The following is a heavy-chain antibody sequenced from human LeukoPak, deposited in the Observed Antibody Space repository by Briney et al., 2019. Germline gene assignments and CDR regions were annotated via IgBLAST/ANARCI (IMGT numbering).Heavy chain of an antibody. CDR1: GFTFSSYS. V-gene: IGHV3-21*01. CDR3: ARGLGSSNYDVGNL. CDR2: ISGSSVYI. Sequence: GGSLRPSCAASGFTFSSYSMNWVRQAPGKGLEWVSAISGSSVYIYYADSVKGRFTISRDNAKNSLFLQMNSLRAEDTAVYYCARGLGSSNYDVGNLWGQGTLVTVSS. D-gene: IGHD3-10*02. J-gene: IGHJ5*02.